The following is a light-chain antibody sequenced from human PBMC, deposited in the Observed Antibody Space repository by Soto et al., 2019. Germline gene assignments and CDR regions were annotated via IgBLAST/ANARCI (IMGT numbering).Light chain of an antibody. Sequence: QAVVTQEPSLIVSPGGTVTLTCASSTGAVTSAYYPNWFQQKPGQAPTLLIYSTSNKHSWTPARFSGSLLGGKAALTLSGVQPEDEAEYYCLLYYGDTQSATWVFGGGTKLTVL. CDR3: LLYYGDTQSATWV. V-gene: IGLV7-43*01. J-gene: IGLJ3*02. CDR1: TGAVTSAYY. CDR2: STS.